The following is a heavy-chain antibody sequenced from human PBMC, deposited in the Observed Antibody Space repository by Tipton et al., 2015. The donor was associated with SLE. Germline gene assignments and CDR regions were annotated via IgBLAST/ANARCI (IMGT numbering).Heavy chain of an antibody. J-gene: IGHJ4*02. CDR3: ARGYYESNGYYSFDY. D-gene: IGHD3-22*01. Sequence: TLSLTCNVSVYSISSSHWWGWIRQPPGKGLEWIGHIYYGGTIYYNPSLKSRVTMSIDRSNNQFSLKVNSMTAADTAVYHCARGYYESNGYYSFDYWGLGALVTVSS. CDR1: VYSISSSHW. CDR2: IYYGGTI. V-gene: IGHV4-28*02.